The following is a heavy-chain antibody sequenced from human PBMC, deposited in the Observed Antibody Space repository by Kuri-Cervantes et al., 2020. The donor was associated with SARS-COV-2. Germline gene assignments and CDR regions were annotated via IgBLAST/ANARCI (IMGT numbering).Heavy chain of an antibody. J-gene: IGHJ4*02. CDR3: ARQAVTTALDY. CDR2: IYYSGSA. D-gene: IGHD4-17*01. CDR1: GGSLSSGDYY. Sequence: SETLSLTCTVSGGSLSSGDYYWTWVRQPPGKGLEWIGNIYYSGSASYNPSLKSRLTMSLDMSKSQFSLKLNSVTAADTAVYYCARQAVTTALDYWGQGTLVTVSS. V-gene: IGHV4-30-4*08.